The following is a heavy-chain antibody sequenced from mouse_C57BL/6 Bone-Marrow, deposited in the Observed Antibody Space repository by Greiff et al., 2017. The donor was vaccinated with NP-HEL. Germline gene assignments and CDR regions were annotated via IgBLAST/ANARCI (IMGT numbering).Heavy chain of an antibody. Sequence: EVHLVESGGGLVQSGRSLRLSCATSGFTFSDFYMEWVRQAPGKGLEWIAASRNKANDYTTEYSASVKGRFIVSRDTSQSILYLQMNALRAEDTAIYYCARDAYSNYPYWYFDVWGTGTTVTVSS. V-gene: IGHV7-1*01. D-gene: IGHD2-5*01. CDR1: GFTFSDFY. J-gene: IGHJ1*03. CDR3: ARDAYSNYPYWYFDV. CDR2: SRNKANDYTT.